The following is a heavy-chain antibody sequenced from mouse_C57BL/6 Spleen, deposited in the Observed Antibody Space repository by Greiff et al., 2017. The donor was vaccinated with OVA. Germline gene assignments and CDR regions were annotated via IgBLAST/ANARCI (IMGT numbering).Heavy chain of an antibody. J-gene: IGHJ1*03. CDR2: INYDGSST. CDR3: ARDTFNWYFDV. Sequence: VNLVESEGGLVQPGSSMKLSCTASGFTFSDYYMAWVRQVPEKGLEWVANINYDGSSTYYLDSLKSRFIISRDNAKNILYLQMSSLKSEDTATYYCARDTFNWYFDVWGTGTTVTVSS. CDR1: GFTFSDYY. V-gene: IGHV5-16*01.